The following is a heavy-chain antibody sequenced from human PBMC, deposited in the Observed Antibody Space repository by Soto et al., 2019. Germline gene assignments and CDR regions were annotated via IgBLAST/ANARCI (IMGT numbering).Heavy chain of an antibody. Sequence: PSETLSLTCAVSGGSISSSNWWSWVRQPPEKGLEWIGEIFHSGSTNYSPSLKSRVTISVDKSRNQLSLKLSSVTAADTAVYYCARQVRWAAASLYGMDVWGQGTTVTVSS. V-gene: IGHV4-4*02. CDR3: ARQVRWAAASLYGMDV. CDR2: IFHSGST. J-gene: IGHJ6*02. CDR1: GGSISSSNW. D-gene: IGHD6-13*01.